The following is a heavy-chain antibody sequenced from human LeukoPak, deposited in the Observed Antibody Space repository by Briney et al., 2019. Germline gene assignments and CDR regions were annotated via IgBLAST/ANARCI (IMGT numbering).Heavy chain of an antibody. Sequence: KPSETLSLTCAVYGGSFSGYYWSWIRQPPGKGLEWIGEINHSGSTNYNPSLKSRVTISVDTSKNQFSLKLSSVTAADTAVYYCARSVDFDYWGQGTLVTVSS. CDR3: ARSVDFDY. J-gene: IGHJ4*02. CDR2: INHSGST. V-gene: IGHV4-34*01. CDR1: GGSFSGYY.